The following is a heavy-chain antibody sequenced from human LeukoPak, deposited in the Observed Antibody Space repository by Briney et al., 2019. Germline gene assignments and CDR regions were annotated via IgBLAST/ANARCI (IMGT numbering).Heavy chain of an antibody. CDR1: GGSISSSSYY. J-gene: IGHJ6*02. CDR2: IYYSGST. Sequence: SSETLSLTCTVSGGSISSSSYYWGWIRQPPGKELEWIGSIYYSGSTYYNPSLKSRVTISVDTSKNQFSLKLSSVTAADTAVYYCARHPPRDYYYGMDVWGQGTTVTVSS. V-gene: IGHV4-39*01. CDR3: ARHPPRDYYYGMDV.